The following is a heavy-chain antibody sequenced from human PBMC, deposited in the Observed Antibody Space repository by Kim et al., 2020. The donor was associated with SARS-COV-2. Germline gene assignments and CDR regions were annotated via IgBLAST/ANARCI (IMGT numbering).Heavy chain of an antibody. J-gene: IGHJ4*02. CDR1: GFTFSSLW. CDR3: GREGGGGRYIEY. Sequence: GGSLRLSCEASGFTFSSLWMHWVRLTPGKGLVWVSSINSDGSVTKYADSVKGRFTISRDNAKNTLYLQMDSLRAEDTALYYCGREGGGGRYIEYWGQGTLVTVSS. CDR2: INSDGSVT. D-gene: IGHD3-16*01. V-gene: IGHV3-74*01.